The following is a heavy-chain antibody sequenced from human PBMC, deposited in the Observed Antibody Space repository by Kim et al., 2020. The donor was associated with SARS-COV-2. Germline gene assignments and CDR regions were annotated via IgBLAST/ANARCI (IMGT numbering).Heavy chain of an antibody. CDR1: GGSISSSSYY. Sequence: SETLSLTCTVSGGSISSSSYYWGWIRQPPGKGLEWIGSIYYSGSTYYNPSLKSRVTISVDTSKNQFSLKLSSVTAADTAVYYCARHSNYGDKTDYWGQGTLVTVSS. J-gene: IGHJ4*02. CDR2: IYYSGST. V-gene: IGHV4-39*01. D-gene: IGHD4-17*01. CDR3: ARHSNYGDKTDY.